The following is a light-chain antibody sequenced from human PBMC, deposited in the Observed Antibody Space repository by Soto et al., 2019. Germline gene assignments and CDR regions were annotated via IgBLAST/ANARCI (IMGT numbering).Light chain of an antibody. Sequence: QSALTQPASVTGSPGQSITISCTGTSSDVGGYNYVSWYQQHPGKAPKLMIYDVSSRPSGVSNRFSDSKSGNTASLTISGLQAEDEADYYCSSYTTTSTLLVFGGGTKLTVL. CDR1: SSDVGGYNY. V-gene: IGLV2-14*01. J-gene: IGLJ3*02. CDR2: DVS. CDR3: SSYTTTSTLLV.